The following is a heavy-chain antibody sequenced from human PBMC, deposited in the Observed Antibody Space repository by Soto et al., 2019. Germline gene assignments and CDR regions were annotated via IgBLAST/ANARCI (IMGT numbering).Heavy chain of an antibody. D-gene: IGHD6-19*01. CDR2: ISGSGGNT. CDR1: GFSFSYFA. CDR3: AKDRGGSGWSTLDH. Sequence: EVQLLESGGSLVHPGGSLRLSCAASGFSFSYFAMSWVRQAPGKGLEWVAAISGSGGNTYYADSVKGRFTISRDNSKNTLFLQRNSLRDEDTAVYYCAKDRGGSGWSTLDHWGQGTLVTVSS. V-gene: IGHV3-23*01. J-gene: IGHJ4*02.